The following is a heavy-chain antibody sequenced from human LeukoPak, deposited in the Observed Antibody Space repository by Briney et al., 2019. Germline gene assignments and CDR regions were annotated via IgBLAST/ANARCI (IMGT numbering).Heavy chain of an antibody. V-gene: IGHV1-8*01. J-gene: IGHJ4*02. D-gene: IGHD5-24*01. Sequence: ASVKVSCKASGYTFTSYDFNWLRQATGQGPEWMGWMNPNSGATGYAQKFQGRVTMTRSASINTAYMELSNLRSEDTAVYYCASDVLRGDGYNFDYWGQGTLVTVSS. CDR2: MNPNSGAT. CDR3: ASDVLRGDGYNFDY. CDR1: GYTFTSYD.